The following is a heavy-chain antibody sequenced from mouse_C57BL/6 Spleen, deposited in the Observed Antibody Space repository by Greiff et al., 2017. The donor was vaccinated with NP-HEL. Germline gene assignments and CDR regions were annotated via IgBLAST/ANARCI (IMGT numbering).Heavy chain of an antibody. CDR3: TGLTGSYYFDY. Sequence: EVQLQESGAELVRPGASVKLSCTASGFNIKDDYMHWVKQRPEQGLEWIGWIDPENGDTEYASKFQGKATITADTSSNAAYLQLSSLTSEDTAVYYCTGLTGSYYFDYWGQGTTLTVSS. CDR2: IDPENGDT. J-gene: IGHJ2*01. V-gene: IGHV14-4*01. D-gene: IGHD4-1*01. CDR1: GFNIKDDY.